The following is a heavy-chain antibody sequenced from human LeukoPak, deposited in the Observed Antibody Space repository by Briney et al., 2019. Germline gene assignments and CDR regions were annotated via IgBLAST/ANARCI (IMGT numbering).Heavy chain of an antibody. CDR1: GYTFTSYY. D-gene: IGHD1-20*01. CDR3: ARAEDNWNYYNY. V-gene: IGHV1-46*01. J-gene: IGHJ4*02. CDR2: INPSGGST. Sequence: ASVKVSCKASGYTFTSYYMHWVRQAPGQGIEWMGIINPSGGSTSYAQKFQGRVTITRDTSTSTVYMELSSLRSEDTAVYYCARAEDNWNYYNYWGQGTLVTVSS.